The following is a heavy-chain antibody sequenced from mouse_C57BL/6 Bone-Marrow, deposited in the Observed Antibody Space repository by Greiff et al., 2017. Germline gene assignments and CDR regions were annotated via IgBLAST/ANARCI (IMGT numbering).Heavy chain of an antibody. J-gene: IGHJ1*03. CDR1: GYTFTSYW. CDR2: IYPGSGST. D-gene: IGHD2-10*02. CDR3: ARNGLYGNWYFDV. V-gene: IGHV1-55*01. Sequence: QVQLQQPGAELVKPGASVKMSCKASGYTFTSYWITWVKQRPGQGLEWFGDIYPGSGSTTYYEKFKSKATLTVDTSSRTAYLQLSSLTSEESAVYYSARNGLYGNWYFDVWGTGTTVTVSS.